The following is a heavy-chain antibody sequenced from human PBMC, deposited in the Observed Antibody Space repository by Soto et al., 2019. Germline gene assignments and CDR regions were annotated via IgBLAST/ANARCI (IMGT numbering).Heavy chain of an antibody. D-gene: IGHD3-22*01. CDR3: ARQGLNYYDDSGYSVDAFDF. CDR2: IYPGDSDT. V-gene: IGHV5-51*01. J-gene: IGHJ3*01. Sequence: GESLKISCKGSGYTFASFWIGWVRQMPGKGLEWIGIIYPGDSDTKYSPSFQGQVTVSADKSISTAYLQWSSLKASDTAMYYCARQGLNYYDDSGYSVDAFDFWRHATMVTVSS. CDR1: GYTFASFW.